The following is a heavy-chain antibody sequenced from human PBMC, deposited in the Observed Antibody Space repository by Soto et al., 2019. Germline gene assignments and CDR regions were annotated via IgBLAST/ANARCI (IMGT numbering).Heavy chain of an antibody. CDR1: GGSISSYY. CDR3: ARAGDFWSGYSPGPYYFDY. J-gene: IGHJ4*02. D-gene: IGHD3-3*01. Sequence: SETLSLTCTVSGGSISSYYWSWIRQPPGKGLEWIGYIYYSGSTNYNPSLKSRVTISVDTSKNQFSLKLSSVTAADTAVYYCARAGDFWSGYSPGPYYFDYWGQGTLVTVS. CDR2: IYYSGST. V-gene: IGHV4-59*01.